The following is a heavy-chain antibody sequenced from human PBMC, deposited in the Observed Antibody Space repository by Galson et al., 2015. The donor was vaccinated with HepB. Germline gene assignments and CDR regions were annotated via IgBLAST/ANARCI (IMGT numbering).Heavy chain of an antibody. D-gene: IGHD6-13*01. J-gene: IGHJ4*02. CDR1: EFTFSNYA. Sequence: SLRLSCAASEFTFSNYAMNWVRQAPGKGLEWVSAISGSGGSTYYADSVKGRSTISRDNSKNTLYLQMNSLRAEDTAVYYCAKGEGSRDSTGFDYWGQGTLVTVSS. V-gene: IGHV3-23*01. CDR3: AKGEGSRDSTGFDY. CDR2: ISGSGGST.